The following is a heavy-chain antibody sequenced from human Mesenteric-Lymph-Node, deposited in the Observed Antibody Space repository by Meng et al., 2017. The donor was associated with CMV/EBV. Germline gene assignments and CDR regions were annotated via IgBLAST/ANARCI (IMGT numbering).Heavy chain of an antibody. V-gene: IGHV3-74*01. CDR1: GFTFSIYW. J-gene: IGHJ6*01. CDR2: ISPDGGST. Sequence: GESLKISCAASGFTFSIYWMSWVRQAPGKGLEWVSRISPDGGSTRYEDSVKGRFTISRDYTKSTLYLHMNSLRAEDTALYSCVRDERFFEKYYVMDAWGPGTTVTVSS. CDR3: VRDERFFEKYYVMDA. D-gene: IGHD3-3*01.